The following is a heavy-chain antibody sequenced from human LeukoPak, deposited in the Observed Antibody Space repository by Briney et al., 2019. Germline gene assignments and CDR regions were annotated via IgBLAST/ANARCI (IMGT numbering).Heavy chain of an antibody. CDR3: ARDGVPAAIRNYYYYMDV. CDR2: INPNSGGT. CDR1: GYTFTGYS. J-gene: IGHJ6*03. D-gene: IGHD2-2*01. Sequence: ASVKVSCKASGYTFTGYSMHWVRQAPGQGLEWMGWINPNSGGTNYAQKFQGRVTMTRDTSISTAYMELSRLRSDDTAVYYCARDGVPAAIRNYYYYMDVWGKGTMVTVSS. V-gene: IGHV1-2*02.